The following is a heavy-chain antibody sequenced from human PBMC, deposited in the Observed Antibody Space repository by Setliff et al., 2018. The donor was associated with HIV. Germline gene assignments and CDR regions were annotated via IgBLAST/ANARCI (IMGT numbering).Heavy chain of an antibody. CDR1: GYSISSGFY. CDR2: IYHSGST. J-gene: IGHJ5*02. D-gene: IGHD2-8*01. V-gene: IGHV4-38-2*02. CDR3: ARDAPTVYANGWFDP. Sequence: SETLSLTCAVSGYSISSGFYWGWIWQPPGKGLEWIGSIYHSGSTYYNPSLRSRVTISVDTSKNQFSLKLSSVTAADTAVYYCARDAPTVYANGWFDPWGQGTLVTVSS.